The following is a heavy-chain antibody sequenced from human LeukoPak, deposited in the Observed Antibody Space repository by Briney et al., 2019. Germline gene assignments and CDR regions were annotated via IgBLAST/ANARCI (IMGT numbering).Heavy chain of an antibody. J-gene: IGHJ4*02. Sequence: PGGSLRLSCAASGFTFSNYGMDWVRQAPGQGLEWVSYISSSSSSIYYADSVKGRFTISRDNAKNSLFLQMNSLRAEDTAVYYCARGVAARPDYWGQGTLVTVSS. V-gene: IGHV3-48*01. CDR3: ARGVAARPDY. CDR1: GFTFSNYG. CDR2: ISSSSSSI. D-gene: IGHD6-6*01.